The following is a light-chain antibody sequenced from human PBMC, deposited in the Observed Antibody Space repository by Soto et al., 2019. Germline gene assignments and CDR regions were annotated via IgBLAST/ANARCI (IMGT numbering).Light chain of an antibody. CDR1: SSDVGNYNL. J-gene: IGLJ2*01. CDR2: EGG. CDR3: CSYTSRSTRV. V-gene: IGLV2-14*02. Sequence: QSVLTQPASVSGSPGQSITISCTGTSSDVGNYNLVSWYQQYPGKAPKLMIYEGGKRPSGVSNRFSGSKSGNTASLTISGLQAEDEADYYCCSYTSRSTRVFGGGIKLTVL.